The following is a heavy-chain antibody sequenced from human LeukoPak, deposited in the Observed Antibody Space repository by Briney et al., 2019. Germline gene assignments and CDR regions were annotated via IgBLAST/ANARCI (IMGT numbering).Heavy chain of an antibody. CDR2: INSDGSGT. D-gene: IGHD5-12*01. CDR3: ARGDGYAQRD. CDR1: GFTFSSYW. Sequence: GGSLRLSCAASGFTFSSYWMHWVRQAPGKGLVWVSRINSDGSGTSYADSVKGRLTISRDNAKNTLYLQMNSLRVEDTAVYYCARGDGYAQRDWGQGTLVTVPS. V-gene: IGHV3-74*01. J-gene: IGHJ4*02.